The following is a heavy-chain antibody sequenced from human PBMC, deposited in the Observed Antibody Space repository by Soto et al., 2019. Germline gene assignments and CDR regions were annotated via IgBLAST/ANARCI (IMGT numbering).Heavy chain of an antibody. D-gene: IGHD2-15*01. J-gene: IGHJ3*02. Sequence: SVKVSCKASGGTFSSYTISWVRQAPGQGLEWMGRIIPILGIANYAQKFQGRVTITADKSTSTAYMELSSLRSEDTAVYYCAREGRYCSGGSCYSPDAFDIWGQGTMVTVS. CDR2: IIPILGIA. CDR3: AREGRYCSGGSCYSPDAFDI. CDR1: GGTFSSYT. V-gene: IGHV1-69*04.